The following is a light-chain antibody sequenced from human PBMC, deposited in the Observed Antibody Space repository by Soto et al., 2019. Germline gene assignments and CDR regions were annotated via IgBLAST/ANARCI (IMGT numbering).Light chain of an antibody. V-gene: IGKV3-15*01. Sequence: EIVLTQSPGTLSLSPGERATLSCRAIQSVSSSYLAWYQQKPGQAPRLLIYGASTRATGIPARFSGSGSGTEFTLTISSLQSEDFAVYYCQQYNNWLTWTFSQGTKVDIK. CDR1: QSVSSSY. J-gene: IGKJ1*01. CDR2: GAS. CDR3: QQYNNWLTWT.